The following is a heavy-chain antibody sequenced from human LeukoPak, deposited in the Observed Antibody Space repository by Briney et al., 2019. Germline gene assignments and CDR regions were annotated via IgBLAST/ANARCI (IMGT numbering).Heavy chain of an antibody. J-gene: IGHJ4*02. D-gene: IGHD3/OR15-3a*01. CDR2: IYYTGNT. CDR3: ARQTGSGLFILP. CDR1: GVSISSSNSY. Sequence: PSETLSLTCTVSGVSISSSNSYWGWIRQPPGKGLEWIGSIYYTGNTYYNASLKSQVSISIDTSKNQFSLKLTSVTAADTSVYYCARQTGSGLFILPGGQGTLVTVSS. V-gene: IGHV4-39*01.